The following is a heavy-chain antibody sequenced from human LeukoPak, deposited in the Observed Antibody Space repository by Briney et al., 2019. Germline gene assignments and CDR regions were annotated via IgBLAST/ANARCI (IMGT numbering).Heavy chain of an antibody. CDR1: GGSFSGYY. D-gene: IGHD3-3*01. CDR3: ARGGYYDFWSGYRKRNRTFDY. V-gene: IGHV4-34*01. Sequence: SETLSLTCAVYGGSFSGYYWSWIRQPPGKGLEWIGEITHSGSTNYNPSLKSRVTISVDTSKNQFSLKLSSVTAADTAVYYCARGGYYDFWSGYRKRNRTFDYWGQGTLVTVSS. J-gene: IGHJ4*02. CDR2: ITHSGST.